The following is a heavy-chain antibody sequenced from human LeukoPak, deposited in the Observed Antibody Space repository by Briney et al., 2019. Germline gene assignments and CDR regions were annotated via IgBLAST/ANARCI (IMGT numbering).Heavy chain of an antibody. J-gene: IGHJ5*01. D-gene: IGHD4-17*01. Sequence: GGSLRLSCAASGFTVSSNYMSWVRQAPGKGLEWVSVIYSGGSTYYADSVKGRFTISRDNSKNTLYLQMNSLRAEDTAVYYCARVLDYGDYGPFDSWGQGTLVTVSS. CDR3: ARVLDYGDYGPFDS. CDR2: IYSGGST. CDR1: GFTVSSNY. V-gene: IGHV3-53*01.